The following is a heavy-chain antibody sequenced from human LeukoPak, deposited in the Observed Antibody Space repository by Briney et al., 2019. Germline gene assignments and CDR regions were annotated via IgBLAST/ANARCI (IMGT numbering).Heavy chain of an antibody. Sequence: ASVKVSCKASGYTFTGYYIHWVRQAPGQGLEWMGWINPNSGGTSCVQKSQGRVTMTTDTSISTAFMELSRLTSDDTAVYYCARDLGGSGEDYWGQGTLVTVSS. J-gene: IGHJ4*02. CDR2: INPNSGGT. D-gene: IGHD3-10*01. CDR1: GYTFTGYY. CDR3: ARDLGGSGEDY. V-gene: IGHV1-2*02.